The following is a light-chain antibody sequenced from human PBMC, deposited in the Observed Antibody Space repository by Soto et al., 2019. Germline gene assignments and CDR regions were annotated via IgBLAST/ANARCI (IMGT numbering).Light chain of an antibody. CDR3: QTWGAGIWV. CDR1: SGHTNYA. CDR2: LNNDGSH. V-gene: IGLV4-69*01. Sequence: QSVLTQSPSASASLGASVKITCTLSSGHTNYAITWHQQQPEKGPRYLMKLNNDGSHSKGAGIPDRFSGSSSGAERYLTISSLQSEDEADYYCQTWGAGIWVFGGGTKLTVL. J-gene: IGLJ3*02.